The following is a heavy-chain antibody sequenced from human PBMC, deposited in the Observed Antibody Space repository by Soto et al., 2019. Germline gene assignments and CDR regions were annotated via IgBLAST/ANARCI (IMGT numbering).Heavy chain of an antibody. CDR3: AGYCSSTSCYRDYYYYGMDV. CDR2: IIPILGIA. CDR1: GGTFSSYT. D-gene: IGHD2-2*02. V-gene: IGHV1-69*02. Sequence: QVQLVQSGAEVKKPGSSVKVSCKASGGTFSSYTISWVRQAPGQGLEWMGRIIPILGIANYAQKFQGRVTITADKSTSTAYMELSSLRSEDTAVYYCAGYCSSTSCYRDYYYYGMDVWGQGTTVTVSS. J-gene: IGHJ6*02.